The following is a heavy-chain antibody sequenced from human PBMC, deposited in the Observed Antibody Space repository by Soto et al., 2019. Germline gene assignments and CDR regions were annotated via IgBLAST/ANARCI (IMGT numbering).Heavy chain of an antibody. J-gene: IGHJ6*02. Sequence: EVQLVESGGGLVKPGGSLRLSCAASGFTFSSYSMNWVRQAPGKGLEWVSSISSSSSYIYYADSVKGRFTISRDNAKNSLYLQMNSLRAEDTAVYYCARGLATVTGQSSSDVWGQGTTATVSS. CDR1: GFTFSSYS. V-gene: IGHV3-21*01. CDR3: ARGLATVTGQSSSDV. D-gene: IGHD4-17*01. CDR2: ISSSSSYI.